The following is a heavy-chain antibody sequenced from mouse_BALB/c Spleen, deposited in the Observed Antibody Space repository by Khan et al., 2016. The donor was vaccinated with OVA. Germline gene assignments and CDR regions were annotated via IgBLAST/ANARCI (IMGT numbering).Heavy chain of an antibody. D-gene: IGHD2-4*01. Sequence: VQLQESGPGLVAPSQSLSITCTVSGFSLSNYDVHWVRQPPGKGLEWLGVIWTGGITNYNSALMSRLSISKDNSKSQVFLKMNRLQTDDTAIYYCARSYDYDVGGFAYWGQGTLVTVSA. CDR3: ARSYDYDVGGFAY. CDR1: GFSLSNYD. V-gene: IGHV2-9*02. CDR2: IWTGGIT. J-gene: IGHJ3*01.